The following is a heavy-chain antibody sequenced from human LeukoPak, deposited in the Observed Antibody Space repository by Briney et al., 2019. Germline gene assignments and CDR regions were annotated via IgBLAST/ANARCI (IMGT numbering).Heavy chain of an antibody. CDR3: ARTKIDFWSGILDW. J-gene: IGHJ4*02. CDR2: INHSGST. Sequence: SETLSLTCAVYGGSFSGYYWSWIRQPPGKGLEWIGEINHSGSTNYNPSLKSRVTISVDTSKNQFSLKLSSVTAADTAVYYCARTKIDFWSGILDWWGQGTLVTVSS. CDR1: GGSFSGYY. D-gene: IGHD3-3*01. V-gene: IGHV4-34*01.